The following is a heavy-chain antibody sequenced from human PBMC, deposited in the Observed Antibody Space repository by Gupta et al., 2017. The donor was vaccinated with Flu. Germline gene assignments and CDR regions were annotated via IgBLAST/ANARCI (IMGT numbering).Heavy chain of an antibody. CDR2: IYYSGST. CDR3: ARDRGSFLDYFYYYGMDV. J-gene: IGHJ6*02. Sequence: QVQLQASGPGLVKPSETLSLTCTAAGGSISSYYWRWIRQPPGKGLEWIGYIYYSGSTYYNPDLKSRVTMSIDTSKNHFSLKLSSVTAADTAVYYCARDRGSFLDYFYYYGMDVWGQGTTVTVSS. CDR1: GGSISSYY. D-gene: IGHD1-26*01. V-gene: IGHV4-59*01.